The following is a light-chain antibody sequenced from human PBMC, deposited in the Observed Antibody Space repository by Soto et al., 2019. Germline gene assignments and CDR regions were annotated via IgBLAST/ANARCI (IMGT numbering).Light chain of an antibody. CDR2: AS. CDR3: QHYGTSGL. V-gene: IGKV3-20*01. Sequence: EIVLTQSPGTLSLSPGERATLSCRASQSVSDSYLAWYQQKPGQAPRLLIYASSRATGIPDRFSGSGSGTDFTLTISRLDPEDFAVYYCQHYGTSGLFGPGTKVDIK. J-gene: IGKJ3*01. CDR1: QSVSDSY.